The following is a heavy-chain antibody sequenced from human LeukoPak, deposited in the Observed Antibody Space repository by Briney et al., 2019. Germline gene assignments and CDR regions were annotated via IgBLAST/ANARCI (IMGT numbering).Heavy chain of an antibody. J-gene: IGHJ4*02. CDR1: GGSISSSSYY. CDR2: IYYSGST. D-gene: IGHD6-13*01. CDR3: ARISAAGRAIDY. V-gene: IGHV4-39*01. Sequence: SETLSLTCTVSGGSISSSSYYWGWIRQPPGKGLEWIGSIYYSGSTYYNPSLKSRVTISVDTSKNQFSLKLSSVTAADTAVYYCARISAAGRAIDYWGQGTLVTVSS.